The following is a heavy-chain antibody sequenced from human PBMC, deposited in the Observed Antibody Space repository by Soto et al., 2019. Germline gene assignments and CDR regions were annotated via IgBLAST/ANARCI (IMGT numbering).Heavy chain of an antibody. Sequence: SETLSLTCAVYGGSFSGYYWSWIRQPPGKGLEWIGEINHSGSTNYNPSLKSRVTISVDTSKNQFSLKLSSVTAADTAVYYCARGILELRYYYGMDVWGQGTTVTVSS. CDR1: GGSFSGYY. CDR3: ARGILELRYYYGMDV. V-gene: IGHV4-34*01. D-gene: IGHD1-7*01. CDR2: INHSGST. J-gene: IGHJ6*02.